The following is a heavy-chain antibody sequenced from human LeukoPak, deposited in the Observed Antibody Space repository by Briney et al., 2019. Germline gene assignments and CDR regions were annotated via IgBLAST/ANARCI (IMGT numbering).Heavy chain of an antibody. D-gene: IGHD3-10*02. Sequence: GGSLRLSCAVSGFIFSDQYMDWVRQAPGKGLEWVGRTQNKANSYTLDYAASVRGRFTISRDDSKNSLFLQTNSLKTEDTAVYYCVRRHYVAFDIWGQGTLVTVSS. CDR2: TQNKANSYTL. CDR1: GFIFSDQY. CDR3: VRRHYVAFDI. V-gene: IGHV3-72*01. J-gene: IGHJ1*01.